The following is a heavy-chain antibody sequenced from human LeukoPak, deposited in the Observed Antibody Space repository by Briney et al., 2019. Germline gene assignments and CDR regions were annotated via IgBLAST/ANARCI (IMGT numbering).Heavy chain of an antibody. CDR1: RFTFSSYA. V-gene: IGHV3-23*01. Sequence: GGSLRLSCAASRFTFSSYAMSWVRQAPGKGLEWVSAISGSGGSTYYADSVKGRFTISRDNSKNTLYLQMNSLRAEDTAVYYCAKTPKSILTGYYYGMDVWGQGTTVTVSS. CDR3: AKTPKSILTGYYYGMDV. CDR2: ISGSGGST. J-gene: IGHJ6*02. D-gene: IGHD3-9*01.